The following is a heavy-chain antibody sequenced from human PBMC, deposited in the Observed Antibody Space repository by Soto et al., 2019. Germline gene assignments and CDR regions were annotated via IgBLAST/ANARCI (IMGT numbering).Heavy chain of an antibody. J-gene: IGHJ4*02. CDR1: GFTFSSYA. CDR2: ISGSGGST. D-gene: IGHD5-18*01. V-gene: IGHV3-23*01. Sequence: EVQLLESGGGLVQPGGSLRLSCAASGFTFSSYAMSWVRQAPGKGLEWVSAISGSGGSTYYADSVKGRFTISRDNSKNTLDLQMNSLRAEDTAVYYCATADLGYSYGSVDYWGQGTLVTVS. CDR3: ATADLGYSYGSVDY.